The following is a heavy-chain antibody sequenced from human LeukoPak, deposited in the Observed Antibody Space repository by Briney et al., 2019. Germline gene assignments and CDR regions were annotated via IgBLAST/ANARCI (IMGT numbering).Heavy chain of an antibody. Sequence: GRSLRLSCVASGFTFSSYGMHWVRQAPGKGLEWVALISHDGRNKYYVDSVKGRFTISRDNSRNTLYLQMNSLRAEDTAVYYCAKDIEAGYSSSWTIEYWGQGTLVTVSS. CDR2: ISHDGRNK. CDR1: GFTFSSYG. J-gene: IGHJ4*02. V-gene: IGHV3-30*18. D-gene: IGHD6-13*01. CDR3: AKDIEAGYSSSWTIEY.